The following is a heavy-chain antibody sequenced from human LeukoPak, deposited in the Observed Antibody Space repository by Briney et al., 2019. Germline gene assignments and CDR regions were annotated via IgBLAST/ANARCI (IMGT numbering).Heavy chain of an antibody. D-gene: IGHD3-9*01. J-gene: IGHJ4*02. Sequence: ASVKVSCKASGYTFTGYYMHWVRQAPGQGLEWMGWINPNSGGTNYARKFQGRVTMTRDTSISTAYMELSRLRSDDTAVYYCARVGDILTGYYPFDYWGQGTLVTVSS. CDR2: INPNSGGT. CDR3: ARVGDILTGYYPFDY. CDR1: GYTFTGYY. V-gene: IGHV1-2*02.